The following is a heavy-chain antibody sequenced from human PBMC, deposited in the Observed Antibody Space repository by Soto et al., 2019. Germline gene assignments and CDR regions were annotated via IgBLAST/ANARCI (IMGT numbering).Heavy chain of an antibody. CDR3: VKDTSPAYDDHIEMFDY. CDR1: GFTFNEHA. D-gene: IGHD4-17*01. Sequence: EVQLVESGGGWVQPGRSLRLSCAASGFTFNEHAMHWVRQVAGKGLEWVSGISGKGGKMGYADSVKGRFTISRDNAKNSLSLQMNSLTTEDTALYFCVKDTSPAYDDHIEMFDYWGQATLVTVSS. J-gene: IGHJ4*02. CDR2: ISGKGGKM. V-gene: IGHV3-9*01.